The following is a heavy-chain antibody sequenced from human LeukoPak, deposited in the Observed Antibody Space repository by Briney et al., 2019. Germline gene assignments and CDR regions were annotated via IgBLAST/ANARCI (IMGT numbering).Heavy chain of an antibody. Sequence: ASVKVSCKVSGYTLTELSMHWVRQAPGQGLEWMGWISVYNGNADYAQKFKGRVTMTTDTSTTTAYMELRSLRSDDTAVYYCARVGSYCTNDICHDFWGQGTLVTVSS. CDR2: ISVYNGNA. V-gene: IGHV1-18*01. J-gene: IGHJ4*02. D-gene: IGHD2-8*01. CDR1: GYTLTELS. CDR3: ARVGSYCTNDICHDF.